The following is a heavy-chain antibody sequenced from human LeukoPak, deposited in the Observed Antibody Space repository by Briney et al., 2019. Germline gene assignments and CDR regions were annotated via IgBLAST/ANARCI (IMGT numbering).Heavy chain of an antibody. Sequence: AASVKVSCKASGYTFTGYYMHWGRQAPGQGLEWMGWINPNSGGTNYAQKFQGRVTMTRDTSISTAYMELSRLRSDDTAVYYCANIAVAGRFDYWGQGTLVTVSS. CDR1: GYTFTGYY. V-gene: IGHV1-2*02. CDR2: INPNSGGT. CDR3: ANIAVAGRFDY. D-gene: IGHD6-19*01. J-gene: IGHJ4*02.